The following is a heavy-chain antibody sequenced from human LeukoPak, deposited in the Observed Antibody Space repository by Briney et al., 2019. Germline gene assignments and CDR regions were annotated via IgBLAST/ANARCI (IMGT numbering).Heavy chain of an antibody. CDR3: ARGLRFLGID. D-gene: IGHD3-3*01. Sequence: GGSLRLSCAVSGFTVSGNYMSWVRQAPGKGLEWVSLIYSGGTTYYADSVKGRFTISRDNAKNTLYLQMNSLRAEDTAVYYCARGLRFLGIDWGQGTLVTVSS. CDR1: GFTVSGNY. J-gene: IGHJ4*02. V-gene: IGHV3-53*01. CDR2: IYSGGTT.